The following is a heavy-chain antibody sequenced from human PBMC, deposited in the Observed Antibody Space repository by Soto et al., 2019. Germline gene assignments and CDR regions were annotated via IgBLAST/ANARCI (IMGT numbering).Heavy chain of an antibody. CDR1: GGSISSNTW. Sequence: QVQLQESGPGLVKPSGTLSLTCAVSGGSISSNTWWSWVRQPPGKGLEWIGEIYHSGSTNYNPSLKSRVTISVDKSKNQCSLQLSSVTAADTAVYYCARDPRSVYDFSTWFDPWGQGTLVTVSS. CDR3: ARDPRSVYDFSTWFDP. CDR2: IYHSGST. D-gene: IGHD3-3*01. J-gene: IGHJ5*02. V-gene: IGHV4-4*02.